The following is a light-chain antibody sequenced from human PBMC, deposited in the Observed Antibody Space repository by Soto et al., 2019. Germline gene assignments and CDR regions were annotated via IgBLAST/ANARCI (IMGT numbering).Light chain of an antibody. CDR2: NVS. CDR1: QNVNSN. J-gene: IGKJ2*01. CDR3: QQYTTLNT. V-gene: IGKV3-15*01. Sequence: EIAMTQSPATLSVSPGQRATLSCRASQNVNSNLAWYQQKPGHAPSLLMYNVSTRATGFPARFSGSGSGTEFTLTISSLQYEDSAIYYCQQYTTLNTFGQGTKLEIK.